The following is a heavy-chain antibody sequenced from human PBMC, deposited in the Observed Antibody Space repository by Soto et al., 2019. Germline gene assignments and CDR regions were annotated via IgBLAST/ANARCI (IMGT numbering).Heavy chain of an antibody. CDR1: GNSIRSGGCY. CDR2: IYYSGIT. Sequence: SETLSLTCTVSGNSIRSGGCYWTWIRQHPGEELEWIGYIYYSGITYYNPSLESRVTISIGTSKNQVSLKLYSVTAADTAVYYCAQGGVRMDVWGQGTTVTVSS. D-gene: IGHD3-16*01. J-gene: IGHJ6*02. CDR3: AQGGVRMDV. V-gene: IGHV4-61*08.